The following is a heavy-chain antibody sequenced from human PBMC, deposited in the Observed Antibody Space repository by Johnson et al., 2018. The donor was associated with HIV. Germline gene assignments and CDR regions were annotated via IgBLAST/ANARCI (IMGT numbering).Heavy chain of an antibody. V-gene: IGHV3-53*01. CDR3: ARSQIDAFDI. CDR2: IYSGGST. CDR1: GFTVSSNY. Sequence: MLLVESGGGLIQRGGSLRLSCAASGFTVSSNYMSWVRQAPGKGLEWVSVIYSGGSTYYADSVKGRFTISRDNSKNTLYLQMNSLRAEDTAVYYCARSQIDAFDIWGQGTMVTVSS. J-gene: IGHJ3*02.